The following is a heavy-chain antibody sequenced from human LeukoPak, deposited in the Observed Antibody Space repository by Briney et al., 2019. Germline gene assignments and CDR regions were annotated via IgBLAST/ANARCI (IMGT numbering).Heavy chain of an antibody. CDR2: IRYDGSSK. J-gene: IGHJ6*03. CDR3: AQDLAYGDYVEYMDV. V-gene: IGHV3-30*02. D-gene: IGHD4-17*01. Sequence: PGGSRAPPRPRSGSTSVIFAFHWVGPVHGRGRGWVAFIRYDGSSKYYADSVKGRFTISRDNSKNTLYLQMNSLRAEDTAVYFCAQDLAYGDYVEYMDVWGKGTTVTVSS. CDR1: GSTSVIFA.